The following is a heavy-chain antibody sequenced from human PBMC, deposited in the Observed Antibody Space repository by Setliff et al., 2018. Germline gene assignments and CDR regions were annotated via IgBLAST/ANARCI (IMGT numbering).Heavy chain of an antibody. CDR1: GGSFSYYY. Sequence: SETLSLTCAVYGGSFSYYYWTWIRQPPGKGLEWIGEINHSGSTNYNPSLKSRVTMSVDTSRNQLSLKLTSVTAADTAVYYCARHVGSRSRGYNYYYYYMDVWGKGTTVTVSS. J-gene: IGHJ6*03. CDR3: ARHVGSRSRGYNYYYYYMDV. D-gene: IGHD3-10*01. V-gene: IGHV4-34*01. CDR2: INHSGST.